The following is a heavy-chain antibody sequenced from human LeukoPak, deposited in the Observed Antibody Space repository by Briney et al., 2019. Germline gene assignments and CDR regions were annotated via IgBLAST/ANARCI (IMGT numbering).Heavy chain of an antibody. Sequence: GGSLRLSCAASGFTFSSYGIHWVRQAPGKGLEWLAVIWYDGSNKYYADSVKGRFSISRDNSKNTLYLHMNSLRAEDTALYYCARAEDYDSSGYVDAFDIWGQGTMVTVSS. V-gene: IGHV3-33*01. CDR1: GFTFSSYG. J-gene: IGHJ3*02. CDR2: IWYDGSNK. CDR3: ARAEDYDSSGYVDAFDI. D-gene: IGHD3-22*01.